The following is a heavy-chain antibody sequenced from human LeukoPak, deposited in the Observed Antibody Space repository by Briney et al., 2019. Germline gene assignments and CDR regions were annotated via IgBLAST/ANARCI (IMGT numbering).Heavy chain of an antibody. CDR1: GGSFSGYY. J-gene: IGHJ4*02. D-gene: IGHD3-10*01. CDR3: ALTSTYYYGSGSYYSDY. V-gene: IGHV4-34*01. Sequence: SETLSLTCAVYGGSFSGYYWSWIRQPPGKGLEWIGEINHSGSTNYNPSLKSRVTISVDTSKNQFSLKLSSVTAADTAVYYCALTSTYYYGSGSYYSDYWGQGTLVTVSS. CDR2: INHSGST.